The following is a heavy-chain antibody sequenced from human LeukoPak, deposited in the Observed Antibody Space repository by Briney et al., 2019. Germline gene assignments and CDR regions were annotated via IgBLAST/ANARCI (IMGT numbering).Heavy chain of an antibody. CDR1: GYTFSNYG. D-gene: IGHD2-15*01. Sequence: ASVKVSCKASGYTFSNYGISWVRQAPGQGLEWMGWISSYNDNTNYAQKLQGRVTMTTDTSTSTAYMELRSLRSDDTAVYYCARDDNSVVVVAAPPGYWGQGTLVTVSS. V-gene: IGHV1-18*01. CDR2: ISSYNDNT. CDR3: ARDDNSVVVVAAPPGY. J-gene: IGHJ4*02.